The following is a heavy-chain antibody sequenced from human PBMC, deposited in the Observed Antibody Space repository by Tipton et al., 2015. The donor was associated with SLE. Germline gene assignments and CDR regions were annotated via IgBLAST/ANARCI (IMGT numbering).Heavy chain of an antibody. J-gene: IGHJ6*02. D-gene: IGHD3-3*01. CDR1: GGSISSYY. V-gene: IGHV4-59*08. Sequence: TLSLTCTVSGGSISSYYWSWIRQPPGKGLEWIGNIYYSGSTNYNPSLKRRVTISVDTSKNQFSLKLSSVTAADTAVYYCARQGGEWLFYYYGMDVWGQGATVTVSS. CDR3: ARQGGEWLFYYYGMDV. CDR2: IYYSGST.